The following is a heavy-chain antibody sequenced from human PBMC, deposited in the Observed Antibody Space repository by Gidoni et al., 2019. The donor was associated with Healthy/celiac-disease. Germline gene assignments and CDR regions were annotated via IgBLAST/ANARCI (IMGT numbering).Heavy chain of an antibody. D-gene: IGHD3-3*01. Sequence: EVQLVESGGGLVKPGGSLRRSCAASGFTFSNAWMSWVRQAPGKGLEWVGRIKSKTDGWTTDYAAPVKGRFTISRDDSKNTLYLQMNSLKTEDTAVYYCTTDVLRFLEWLLSFDYWGQGTLVTVSS. CDR1: GFTFSNAW. V-gene: IGHV3-15*01. CDR3: TTDVLRFLEWLLSFDY. CDR2: IKSKTDGWTT. J-gene: IGHJ4*02.